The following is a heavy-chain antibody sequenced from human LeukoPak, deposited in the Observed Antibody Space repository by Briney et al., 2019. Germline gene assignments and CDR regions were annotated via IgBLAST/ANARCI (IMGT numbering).Heavy chain of an antibody. Sequence: ASVKVSCKASGYTFTSYDINWVRQATGQGLEWMGWMNPSSGNTGYAQKFQGRVTITRNTSISTAYMELSSLRSEDTAVYYCARVGLATIRGYLDYYYYMDVWGKGTTVTVSS. CDR1: GYTFTSYD. CDR2: MNPSSGNT. CDR3: ARVGLATIRGYLDYYYYMDV. J-gene: IGHJ6*03. D-gene: IGHD5-24*01. V-gene: IGHV1-8*03.